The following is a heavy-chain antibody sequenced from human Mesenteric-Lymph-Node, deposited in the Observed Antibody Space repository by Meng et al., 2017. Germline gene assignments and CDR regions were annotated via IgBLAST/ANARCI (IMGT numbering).Heavy chain of an antibody. CDR3: ARAYSSGWSITGGWYFDY. Sequence: GGSLRLSCAASGFTFDDYGMSWVRQAPGKGLEWVSGINWNGGSTGYADSVKGRFTISRDNAKNSLYLQMNSLRAEDTALYYCARAYSSGWSITGGWYFDYWGQGTLVTVSS. D-gene: IGHD6-19*01. V-gene: IGHV3-20*04. CDR1: GFTFDDYG. J-gene: IGHJ4*02. CDR2: INWNGGST.